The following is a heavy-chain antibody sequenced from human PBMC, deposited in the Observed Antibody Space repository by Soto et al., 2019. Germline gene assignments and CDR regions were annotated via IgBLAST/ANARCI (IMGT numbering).Heavy chain of an antibody. CDR1: GGSISSSNW. V-gene: IGHV4-4*02. J-gene: IGHJ4*02. D-gene: IGHD6-13*01. CDR2: IYHSGST. Sequence: SETLSLTCAVSGGSISSSNWWSWVRQPPGKGLEWIGEIYHSGSTNYNPSLKSRVTISVDKSKNQFSLKLSSVTAADTAVYYCARDGKGGAAAGTSYDYWGQGTLVTVSS. CDR3: ARDGKGGAAAGTSYDY.